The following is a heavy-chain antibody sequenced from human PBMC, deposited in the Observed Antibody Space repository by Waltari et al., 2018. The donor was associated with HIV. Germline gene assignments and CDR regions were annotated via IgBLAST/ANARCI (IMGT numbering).Heavy chain of an antibody. Sequence: QLQLQESGPGLVKPSETLSLTCTVSGGSISSSSYYWAWIRQPPGKGLEWIGSIYYTGSTYYNPSLKSRVTISVDRSKNQFSLKLSSVTAADTAVFYCARPSSGAETSYYNYAMDVWGRGTTVTVSS. CDR1: GGSISSSSYY. D-gene: IGHD3-22*01. CDR3: ARPSSGAETSYYNYAMDV. J-gene: IGHJ6*02. CDR2: IYYTGST. V-gene: IGHV4-39*01.